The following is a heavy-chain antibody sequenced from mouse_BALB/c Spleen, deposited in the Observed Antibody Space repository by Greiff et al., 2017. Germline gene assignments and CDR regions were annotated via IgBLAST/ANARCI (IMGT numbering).Heavy chain of an antibody. J-gene: IGHJ3*01. CDR2: IDPYNGGT. D-gene: IGHD2-3*01. V-gene: IGHV1S135*01. CDR3: ERFDGYYGCAY. Sequence: VQLQQSGPELVKPGASVKVSCKASGYAFTSYNMYWVKQSHGKSLEWIGYIDPYNGGTSYNQKFKGKATLTVDNSSSTAYMELRSLTSEDSAVYYCERFDGYYGCAYWGQGTLVTVSA. CDR1: GYAFTSYN.